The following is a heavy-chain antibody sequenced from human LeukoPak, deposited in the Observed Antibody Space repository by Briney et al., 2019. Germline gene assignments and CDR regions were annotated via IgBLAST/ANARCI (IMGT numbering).Heavy chain of an antibody. D-gene: IGHD5-24*01. Sequence: GVSVTLSCLLRGFLLNLCDXLWXRGTRGXGREFVXSIAASWGNTYYTASAKGRCTISRDNSKNILFLQMSSLTPEDTAVYYCAPLGRDASNDIHYKWGQGTLVTVSS. CDR2: IAASWGNT. V-gene: IGHV3-64D*09. J-gene: IGHJ4*02. CDR3: APLGRDASNDIHYK. CDR1: GFLLNLC.